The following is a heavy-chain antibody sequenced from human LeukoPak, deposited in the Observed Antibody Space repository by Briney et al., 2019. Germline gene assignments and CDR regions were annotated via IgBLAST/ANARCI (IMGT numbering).Heavy chain of an antibody. CDR1: GGTFSSYA. Sequence: ASVKVSCKASGGTFSSYAISWVRQAPGQGLEWMGRIIPILGIANYAQKSQGRVTITADKSTSTAYMELSSLRSEDTAVYYCARETYYYDSSGPVPVSVDYWGQGTLVTVSS. J-gene: IGHJ4*02. CDR3: ARETYYYDSSGPVPVSVDY. CDR2: IIPILGIA. D-gene: IGHD3-22*01. V-gene: IGHV1-69*04.